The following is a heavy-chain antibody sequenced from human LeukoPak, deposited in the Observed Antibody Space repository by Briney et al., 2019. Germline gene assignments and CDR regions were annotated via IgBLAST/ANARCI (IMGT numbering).Heavy chain of an antibody. CDR3: ASDHDSSSWFWSFDY. V-gene: IGHV3-7*01. D-gene: IGHD6-13*01. CDR2: IKQDGSEK. J-gene: IGHJ4*02. Sequence: GGSLRLSCAASGFTFSSYWMSWVRQAPGKGLEWVANIKQDGSEKYYVDSVKGRFTISRDNAKNSLYPQMNSLRAEDTPVYYCASDHDSSSWFWSFDYWGQGTLVTVSS. CDR1: GFTFSSYW.